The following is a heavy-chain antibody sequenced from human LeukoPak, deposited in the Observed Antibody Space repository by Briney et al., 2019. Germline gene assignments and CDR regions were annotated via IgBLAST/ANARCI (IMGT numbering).Heavy chain of an antibody. Sequence: SQTLSLTCTVSGGSISSGSYYWSWIRQPAGKGLEWIGRIYTSGSTNYNPSLKSRVTISVDTSKNQFSLKLSSVTAADTAVYYCARGTRIAVAFDYWGQGTLVTVSS. CDR2: IYTSGST. V-gene: IGHV4-61*02. D-gene: IGHD6-19*01. CDR1: GGSISSGSYY. CDR3: ARGTRIAVAFDY. J-gene: IGHJ4*02.